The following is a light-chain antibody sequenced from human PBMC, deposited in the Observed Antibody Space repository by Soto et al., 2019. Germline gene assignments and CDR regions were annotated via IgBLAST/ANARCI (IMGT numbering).Light chain of an antibody. CDR3: QQYANLPLT. V-gene: IGKV1-33*01. CDR1: HDISNR. J-gene: IGKJ4*01. CDR2: DAS. Sequence: DIQMTQSPSSLSASVGDRVTITCQASHDISNRLNWYQQKTGKAPKLLIFDASRLVTGVPSRLSRSRSGTDFVRTISSLQPEDIATYYCQQYANLPLTFGGGTKVDIK.